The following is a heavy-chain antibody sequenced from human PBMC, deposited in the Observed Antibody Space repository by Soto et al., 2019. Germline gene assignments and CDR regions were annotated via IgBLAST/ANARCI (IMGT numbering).Heavy chain of an antibody. CDR1: GGTFSSYA. CDR3: ARGALGYCSSTSCYTDYYYGMDV. J-gene: IGHJ6*02. Sequence: SVKVSCKASGGTFSSYAISWVRQAPGQGLEWMGGIIPIFGTANYAQKFQGRVTITADESTSTAYMELSSLRSEDTAVYYCARGALGYCSSTSCYTDYYYGMDVWGQGTTVTVSS. CDR2: IIPIFGTA. D-gene: IGHD2-2*02. V-gene: IGHV1-69*13.